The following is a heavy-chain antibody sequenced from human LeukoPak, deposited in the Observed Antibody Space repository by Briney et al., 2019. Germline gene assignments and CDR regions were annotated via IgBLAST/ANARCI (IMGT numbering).Heavy chain of an antibody. D-gene: IGHD2-2*01. CDR1: GGSFRGYY. J-gene: IGHJ5*02. CDR3: ARDGRYCCTTNCHAGEGWFDP. V-gene: IGHV4-34*01. Sequence: SETLSLTCAVYGGSFRGYYWSWIRQPPGEGLEGMGEINHGGSTSYNPSLKIRVTISVDTSKNQFSLKLTSVTAADKAVYYCARDGRYCCTTNCHAGEGWFDPWGQGTLVTVSS. CDR2: INHGGST.